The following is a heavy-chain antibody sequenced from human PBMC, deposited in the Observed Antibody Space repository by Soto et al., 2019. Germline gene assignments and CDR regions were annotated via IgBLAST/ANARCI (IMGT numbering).Heavy chain of an antibody. CDR2: IYYSGST. D-gene: IGHD2-2*01. J-gene: IGHJ5*02. Sequence: SETLSLTCTVSGGSISSSGYYWGWIRQPPGKGLEWIGSIYYSGSTSYNPSLKSRVTMSVDTSKNQLSLKLSSVTAADTAVYYCARLHCNSPNCVPLDPWGQGTPVT. V-gene: IGHV4-39*01. CDR3: ARLHCNSPNCVPLDP. CDR1: GGSISSSGYY.